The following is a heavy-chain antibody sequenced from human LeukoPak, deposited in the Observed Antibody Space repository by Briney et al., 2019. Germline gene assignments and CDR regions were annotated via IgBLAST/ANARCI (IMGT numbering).Heavy chain of an antibody. CDR1: GVSISNYY. V-gene: IGHV4-59*01. CDR3: TRDYTSRWCYFDH. CDR2: IYYSGNT. Sequence: SETLSLTCTVSGVSISNYYWSWVRQPPGKGLEWIGYIYYSGNTNYNPSLKSRVTISLNTSKNQFSLKLTSVTAADTAVYYCTRDYTSRWCYFDHWGQGTLVTVSS. D-gene: IGHD6-19*01. J-gene: IGHJ4*02.